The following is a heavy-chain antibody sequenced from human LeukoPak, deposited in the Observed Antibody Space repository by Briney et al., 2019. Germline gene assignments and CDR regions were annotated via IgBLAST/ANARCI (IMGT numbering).Heavy chain of an antibody. Sequence: PSETLSLTCAVNGGSFSGYYWTWIRQPPGKGLEWIGEINHSGRTKYTPSLESRVTISGDTSKKQFSLKLSYVTAADTAVYYCARGPPYDYDSSGYYRFDYWGQGILVTVSA. CDR3: ARGPPYDYDSSGYYRFDY. J-gene: IGHJ4*02. CDR2: INHSGRT. V-gene: IGHV4-34*01. CDR1: GGSFSGYY. D-gene: IGHD3-22*01.